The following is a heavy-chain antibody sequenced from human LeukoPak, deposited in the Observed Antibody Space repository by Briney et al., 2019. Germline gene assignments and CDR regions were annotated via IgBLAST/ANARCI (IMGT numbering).Heavy chain of an antibody. CDR1: GFTFSTYS. CDR2: ISSGGSTI. D-gene: IGHD2-2*01. Sequence: PGGSLRLSCAASGFTFSTYSMNWVRQAPGKGLEWISYISSGGSTIFCADSVKGRFTISRDDAKNSLYLQMNGLRAEDTAVYYCVTEGIVVLTDSWGQGTLVTVSS. V-gene: IGHV3-48*01. J-gene: IGHJ5*01. CDR3: VTEGIVVLTDS.